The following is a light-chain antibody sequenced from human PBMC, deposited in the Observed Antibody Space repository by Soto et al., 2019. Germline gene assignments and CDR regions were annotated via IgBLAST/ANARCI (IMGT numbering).Light chain of an antibody. CDR3: CSYAGDTTFVV. V-gene: IGLV2-23*02. J-gene: IGLJ1*01. CDR1: SSDVGSYYP. CDR2: EVN. Sequence: QSALTQPASMSGSPGQSITISCTGTSSDVGSYYPVSWFQQHPGKAPKLIIYEVNKRPSGVSDRFSGSKSGNTASPTISGLQAADEAEYYCCSYAGDTTFVVFGTGTKLTVL.